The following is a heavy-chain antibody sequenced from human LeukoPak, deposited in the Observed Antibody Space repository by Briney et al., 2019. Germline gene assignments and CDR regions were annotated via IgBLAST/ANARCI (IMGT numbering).Heavy chain of an antibody. V-gene: IGHV1-2*02. Sequence: GASVTVSCKASGYTFTGYYMHWVRQAPGQGLEWMGWINPNSGGTNYAQKFQGRVTMTRDTSISTAYMELSRLRSDDTAVYYCARDGRDGYNLNWFDPWGQGTLVTVS. J-gene: IGHJ5*02. CDR3: ARDGRDGYNLNWFDP. CDR1: GYTFTGYY. D-gene: IGHD5-24*01. CDR2: INPNSGGT.